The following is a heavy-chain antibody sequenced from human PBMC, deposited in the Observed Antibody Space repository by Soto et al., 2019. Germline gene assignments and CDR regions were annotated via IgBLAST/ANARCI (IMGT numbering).Heavy chain of an antibody. CDR3: TRDAVPIDSWDSLV. CDR2: ISRASESI. J-gene: IGHJ3*01. D-gene: IGHD2-8*01. CDR1: GFTFRTYS. Sequence: EVQLVESGGGLVRPGGSLRLSCVGSGFTFRTYSMNWVRQAPGQGLEWVSTISRASESIYYADSVKGRFTISRDNAENSVFRPMNSLRAEDTAVYYCTRDAVPIDSWDSLVWGQGAVVTVSS. V-gene: IGHV3-21*06.